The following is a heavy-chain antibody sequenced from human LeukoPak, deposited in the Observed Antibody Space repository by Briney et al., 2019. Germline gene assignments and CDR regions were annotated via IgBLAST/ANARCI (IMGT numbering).Heavy chain of an antibody. Sequence: SQTLSLTCDVSGGSISSSTCYWSRIPQPAGKGLEGIIRIYSSGRTNYNPTLKSRVTISVDTSKNQFSLNLSSVTAADTAVYYCARDIHTSDWTKFDYWGQGTSVTVSS. V-gene: IGHV4-61*02. D-gene: IGHD6-19*01. CDR3: ARDIHTSDWTKFDY. J-gene: IGHJ4*02. CDR1: GGSISSSTCY. CDR2: IYSSGRT.